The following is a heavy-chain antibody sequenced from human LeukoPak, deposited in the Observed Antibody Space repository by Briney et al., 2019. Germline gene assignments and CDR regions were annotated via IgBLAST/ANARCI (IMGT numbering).Heavy chain of an antibody. J-gene: IGHJ3*02. CDR2: IYHSGST. Sequence: PSETLSLTCAVSGYSISRGYYWGWIRQPPGKGRKWMGRIYHSGSTYYNPSLKSRVTMSVDLSKTQFSLNLRSGTAADTAVYYCARHTPPGSSSAFDIWGQGTTVTVSS. CDR3: ARHTPPGSSSAFDI. CDR1: GYSISRGYY. V-gene: IGHV4-38-2*01. D-gene: IGHD6-6*01.